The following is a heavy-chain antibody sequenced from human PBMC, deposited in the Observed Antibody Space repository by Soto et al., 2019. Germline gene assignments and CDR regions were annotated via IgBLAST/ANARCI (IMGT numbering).Heavy chain of an antibody. CDR1: GGSISSYY. Sequence: SETLSLTCTVSGGSISSYYWSWIRQPPGKGLEWIGYIYYSGSTNYNPSLKSRVTISVDTSKNQFSLKLSSVTAADTAVYSCARGGVVPAAKYYYSGMYVGGQGTTVTVSS. CDR2: IYYSGST. V-gene: IGHV4-59*01. D-gene: IGHD2-2*01. CDR3: ARGGVVPAAKYYYSGMYV. J-gene: IGHJ6*02.